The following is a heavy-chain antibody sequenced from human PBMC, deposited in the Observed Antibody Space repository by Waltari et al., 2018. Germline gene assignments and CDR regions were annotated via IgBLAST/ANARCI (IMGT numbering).Heavy chain of an antibody. V-gene: IGHV3-53*01. CDR1: GFTVSSNY. J-gene: IGHJ4*02. Sequence: EVQLVESGGGLIQPGGSLRLSCAASGFTVSSNYMSWVRQAPGKGLEWVSVIYSGDSTYYADSVKGRFTISRDNSKNTLYLQMNSLRAEDTAVYYCARDRPAAAGIGYWGQGTLVTVSS. D-gene: IGHD6-13*01. CDR3: ARDRPAAAGIGY. CDR2: IYSGDST.